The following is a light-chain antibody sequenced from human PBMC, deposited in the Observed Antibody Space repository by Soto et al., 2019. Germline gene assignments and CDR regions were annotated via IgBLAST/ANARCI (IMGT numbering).Light chain of an antibody. CDR1: QSLSSY. CDR3: QQRSNWPPIT. Sequence: EIVLTQSPATLSLSPGERATLSCRASQSLSSYLAWYQQKLGQAPRLLIYDASNRATGIPARFSGSGSGTEFTLTISSLEPEDFAVYYCQQRSNWPPITFGKGTRLEIK. CDR2: DAS. J-gene: IGKJ5*01. V-gene: IGKV3-11*01.